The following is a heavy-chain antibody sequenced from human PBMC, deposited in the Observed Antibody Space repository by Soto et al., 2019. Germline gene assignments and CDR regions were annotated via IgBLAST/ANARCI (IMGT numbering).Heavy chain of an antibody. V-gene: IGHV3-30*18. Sequence: GGSLRLSCAASGFTFSSYGMHWVRQAPGKGLEWVAVISYDGSNKYYADSVKGRFTISRDNSKNTLYLQMNSLRAEDTAVYYCAKDWTGIVVVVAATWYGMDVWGQGTTVTVSS. CDR3: AKDWTGIVVVVAATWYGMDV. D-gene: IGHD2-15*01. CDR1: GFTFSSYG. J-gene: IGHJ6*02. CDR2: ISYDGSNK.